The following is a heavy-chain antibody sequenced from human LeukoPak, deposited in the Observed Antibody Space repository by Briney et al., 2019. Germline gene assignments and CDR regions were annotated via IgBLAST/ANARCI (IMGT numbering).Heavy chain of an antibody. D-gene: IGHD2-2*01. CDR1: GFTFSSYA. Sequence: GGSLRLSCAASGFTFSSYAMSWVRQAPGKGLEWVSAISGSGGSTYYADSVKGRFTISRDNSKNTLYLQMNSLRAEDTAVYYCARGNHCGSTSCALDYWGQGTLVTVSS. CDR2: ISGSGGST. J-gene: IGHJ4*02. V-gene: IGHV3-23*01. CDR3: ARGNHCGSTSCALDY.